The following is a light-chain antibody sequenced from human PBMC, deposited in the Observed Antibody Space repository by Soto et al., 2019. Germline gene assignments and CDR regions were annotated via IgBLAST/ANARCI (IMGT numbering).Light chain of an antibody. V-gene: IGLV2-14*01. J-gene: IGLJ1*01. CDR2: QVT. Sequence: SPLTQPASVSGSLGQSITISSTGTTRDIAGYNYISWYQELPGKAPKLMIYQVTIRPSGISNRFSGSKSGNTASLTISGLQAEDEADYYCTSFSSSTSLNVFGTGTKVTVL. CDR3: TSFSSSTSLNV. CDR1: TRDIAGYNY.